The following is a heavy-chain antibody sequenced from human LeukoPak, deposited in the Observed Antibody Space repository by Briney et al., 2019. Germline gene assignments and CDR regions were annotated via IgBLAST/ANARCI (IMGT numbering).Heavy chain of an antibody. CDR2: ISSGSSTI. Sequence: GGSLRLSCAASGFTCNTFEMDWVRQAPGRGLEWVSYISSGSSTIYYADSVKGRFTISRDNAKNSLYLQMDSLRAEDTAVYYCARHPNLNDYGVSSPSYWGQGTLVTVSS. D-gene: IGHD4/OR15-4a*01. J-gene: IGHJ4*02. CDR3: ARHPNLNDYGVSSPSY. CDR1: GFTCNTFE. V-gene: IGHV3-48*03.